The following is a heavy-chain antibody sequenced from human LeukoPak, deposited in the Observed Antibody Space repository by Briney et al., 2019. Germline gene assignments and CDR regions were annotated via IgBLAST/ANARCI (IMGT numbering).Heavy chain of an antibody. Sequence: SGPTLVHPTPALTLTCTFSGFSLSTRGMRVSWIRQPPVKALEWLARIDWDDDKFYSTSLKTRLTISKDTSKNQVVLTMTNMDPVDTATYYCARIDSYGYDAFDIWGQGTMVTVSS. CDR1: GFSLSTRGMR. CDR3: ARIDSYGYDAFDI. J-gene: IGHJ3*02. V-gene: IGHV2-70*04. CDR2: IDWDDDK. D-gene: IGHD5-18*01.